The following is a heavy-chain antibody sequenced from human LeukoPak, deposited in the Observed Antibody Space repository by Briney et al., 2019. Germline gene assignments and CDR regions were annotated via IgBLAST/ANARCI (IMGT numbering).Heavy chain of an antibody. CDR2: ISSSGGTI. CDR1: GFTFSDYY. CDR3: ARLLFRSSWYFDY. Sequence: GGSLRLSCAASGFTFSDYYMSWIRQAPGKGLEWVSYISSSGGTIYYADSVKGRFTISRDNAKNSLYLQMNSLRAEDTAVYYCARLLFRSSWYFDYWGQGTLVTVSS. D-gene: IGHD6-13*01. V-gene: IGHV3-11*01. J-gene: IGHJ4*02.